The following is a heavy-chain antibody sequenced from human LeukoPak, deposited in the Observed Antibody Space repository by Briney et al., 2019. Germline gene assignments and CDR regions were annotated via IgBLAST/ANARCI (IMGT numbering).Heavy chain of an antibody. V-gene: IGHV4-34*01. D-gene: IGHD4-23*01. CDR1: GGSFSGYY. CDR3: ARTPGDYGGNSESDRFDP. Sequence: SEPLSLTCSVCGGSFSGYYWSWIRQPPWKGLEWIGEINHSGSTNYNPSLKSRVTISVDTSKNQFSLKLSSVTAADTAVYYCARTPGDYGGNSESDRFDPWGQETLVTVSS. J-gene: IGHJ5*02. CDR2: INHSGST.